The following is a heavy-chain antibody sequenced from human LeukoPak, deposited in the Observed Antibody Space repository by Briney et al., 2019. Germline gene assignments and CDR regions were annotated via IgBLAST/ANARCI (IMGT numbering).Heavy chain of an antibody. CDR1: GGSISSGGYY. Sequence: SETLSLTCTVSGGSISSGGYYWSWIRQHPGKGLEWIGYIYYSGSTYYNPSLKSRVTISVDTSKNQLSLKLSSVTAADTAVYYCARDRDYDILTGPYYYYGMDVWGQGTTVTVSS. D-gene: IGHD3-9*01. J-gene: IGHJ6*02. V-gene: IGHV4-31*03. CDR2: IYYSGST. CDR3: ARDRDYDILTGPYYYYGMDV.